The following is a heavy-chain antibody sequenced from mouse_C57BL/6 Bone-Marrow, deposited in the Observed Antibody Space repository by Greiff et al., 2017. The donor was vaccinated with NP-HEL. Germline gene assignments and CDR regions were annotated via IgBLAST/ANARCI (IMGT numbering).Heavy chain of an antibody. CDR1: GYEFSNYW. CDR2: IYPGNGDT. J-gene: IGHJ3*01. V-gene: IGHV1-80*01. Sequence: VQLQESGAELVKPGASVKISCKASGYEFSNYWMNWVKQRPGKGLEWIGQIYPGNGDTNYNGKFKDKATLTADKSSSTAYMQLSRLTSEDSAVYFCARGAYWGQGTLVTVSA. CDR3: ARGAY.